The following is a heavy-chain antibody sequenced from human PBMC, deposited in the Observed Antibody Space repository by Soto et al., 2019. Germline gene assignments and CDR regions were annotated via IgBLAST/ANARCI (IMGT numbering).Heavy chain of an antibody. D-gene: IGHD3-22*01. CDR2: MNPNSGNT. J-gene: IGHJ3*02. Sequence: ASVKVSCKASGYTFTSYDINWVRQATVQGLEWMGWMNPNSGNTGYAQKFQGRVTMTRNTSISTAYMELSSLRSEDTAVYYCARGTYYYDSSGPDAFDIWGQGTMVTVSS. CDR1: GYTFTSYD. CDR3: ARGTYYYDSSGPDAFDI. V-gene: IGHV1-8*01.